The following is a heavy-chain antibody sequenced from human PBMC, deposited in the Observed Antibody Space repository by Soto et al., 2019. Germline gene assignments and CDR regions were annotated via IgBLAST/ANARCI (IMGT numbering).Heavy chain of an antibody. CDR1: GGSISSGGYY. Sequence: PSETLSLTCTVSGGSISSGGYYWSWIRQHPGKGLEWIGYIYYSGSTYYNPSLRSRVTISVDTSKNQFSLKLSSVTASDTAMYYCAKGLGYCSGGSCGYYFDYWGQGTLVTVSS. V-gene: IGHV4-31*03. CDR2: IYYSGST. J-gene: IGHJ4*02. CDR3: AKGLGYCSGGSCGYYFDY. D-gene: IGHD2-15*01.